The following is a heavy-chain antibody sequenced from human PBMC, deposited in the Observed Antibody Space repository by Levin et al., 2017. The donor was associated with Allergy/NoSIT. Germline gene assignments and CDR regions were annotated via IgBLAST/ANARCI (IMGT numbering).Heavy chain of an antibody. V-gene: IGHV3-30-3*01. D-gene: IGHD6-13*01. CDR1: GFTFSSYA. Sequence: PGGSLRLSCAASGFTFSSYAMHWVRQAPGKGLEWVAVISYDGSNKYYADSVKGRFTISRDNSKNTLYLQMNSLRAEDTAVYYCARDRGRQQLGGLQHWGQGTLVTVSS. CDR3: ARDRGRQQLGGLQH. J-gene: IGHJ1*01. CDR2: ISYDGSNK.